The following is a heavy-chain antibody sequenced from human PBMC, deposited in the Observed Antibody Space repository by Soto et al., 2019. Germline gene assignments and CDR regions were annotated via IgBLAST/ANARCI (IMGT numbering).Heavy chain of an antibody. CDR3: ATSAGWYGEMWAFDI. J-gene: IGHJ3*02. V-gene: IGHV1-69*02. CDR1: GGTFSSYT. D-gene: IGHD6-19*01. CDR2: IIPILGIA. Sequence: QVQLVQSGAEVKKPGSSVKVSCKASGGTFSSYTISWVRQAPGQGLEWMGRIIPILGIANYAQKFQGRVTITADKSTSTAYMDLSSLRSEDTAVYYCATSAGWYGEMWAFDIWGQGTMVTVSS.